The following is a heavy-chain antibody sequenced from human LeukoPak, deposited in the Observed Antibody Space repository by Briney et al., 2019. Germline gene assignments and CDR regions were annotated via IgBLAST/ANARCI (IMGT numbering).Heavy chain of an antibody. CDR2: ISAYNGNT. CDR1: GYTFTSYG. V-gene: IGHV1-18*04. CDR3: ARDNKLDYVRGSYPRFDP. D-gene: IGHD3-16*02. J-gene: IGHJ5*02. Sequence: ASVKVSCKASGYTFTSYGISWVRQAPGQGLEWMGWISAYNGNTNYAQKLQGRVTMTTDTSTSTAYMELRSLRSDDTAVYYCARDNKLDYVRGSYPRFDPWGQGTLVTVSS.